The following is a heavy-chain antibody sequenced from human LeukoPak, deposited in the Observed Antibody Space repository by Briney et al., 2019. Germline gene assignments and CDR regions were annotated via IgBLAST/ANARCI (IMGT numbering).Heavy chain of an antibody. CDR3: ARVYRFNWYFDL. CDR1: CGSISSYY. J-gene: IGHJ2*01. V-gene: IGHV4-59*01. D-gene: IGHD1-26*01. Sequence: SETLSLTCTVSCGSISSYYWSWIRQPPGKGLEWIGYIYYSGSTNYNPSLKSRVTISVDTSKNQFSLKLSSVTAADTAVYYCARVYRFNWYFDLWGRGTLVTVSS. CDR2: IYYSGST.